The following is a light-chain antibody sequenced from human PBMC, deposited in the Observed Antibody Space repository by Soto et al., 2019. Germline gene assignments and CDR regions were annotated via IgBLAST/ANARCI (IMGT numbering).Light chain of an antibody. V-gene: IGKV1-39*01. J-gene: IGKJ1*01. Sequence: DIQMTQSPSSLSASVGDRVTITCRASQSLSIYLNWYQQRPGKAPKLLIYGVSTLQAGVPSRFSGSGSGTDFTLTINNLQPEEFATYYCQQSYSAPRTFGQGTKVEIK. CDR3: QQSYSAPRT. CDR2: GVS. CDR1: QSLSIY.